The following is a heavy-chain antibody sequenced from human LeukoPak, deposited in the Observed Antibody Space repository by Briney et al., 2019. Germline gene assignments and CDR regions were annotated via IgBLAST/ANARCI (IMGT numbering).Heavy chain of an antibody. D-gene: IGHD2-8*02. CDR3: ARDRGCTAGSCYSDY. J-gene: IGHJ4*02. V-gene: IGHV3-66*01. Sequence: GGSLRLSCAASGFSVSSDYMSWVRQTPGKGLEWVSVIYGGGSTFYADSVKGRFTISRDRSKNTLYLQMNNLRVEDTAVYYCARDRGCTAGSCYSDYWGQGAQVTVSS. CDR1: GFSVSSDY. CDR2: IYGGGST.